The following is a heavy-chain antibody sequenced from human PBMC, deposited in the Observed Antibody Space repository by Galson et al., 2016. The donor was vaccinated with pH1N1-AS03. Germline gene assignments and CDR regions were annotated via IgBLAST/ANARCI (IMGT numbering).Heavy chain of an antibody. D-gene: IGHD1/OR15-1a*01. Sequence: SVKVSCKASGYTFTDYYIHWVRQAPGQGLEWMGRITPNSGVTNYAQKFQGRVTITRDMSLTTAYMELSSLKSDDTAVYYCATKQQRPSWGQGTMVTISS. CDR1: GYTFTDYY. CDR3: ATKQQRPS. V-gene: IGHV1-2*06. J-gene: IGHJ4*02. CDR2: ITPNSGVT.